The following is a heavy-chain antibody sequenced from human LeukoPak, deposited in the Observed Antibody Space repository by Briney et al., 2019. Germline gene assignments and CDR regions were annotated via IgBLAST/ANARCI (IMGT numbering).Heavy chain of an antibody. CDR3: ARVDEGFDS. D-gene: IGHD3-9*01. CDR2: ISTSSTTI. J-gene: IGHJ4*02. V-gene: IGHV3-48*04. CDR1: GFTFSSYS. Sequence: GGSLRLSCAASGFTFSSYSMNWVRQAPGKGLEWISYISTSSTTIYYADSMKGRFTISRDNAKNSLYLQMNSLRAEDTAVYYCARVDEGFDSWGQGTLVTVSS.